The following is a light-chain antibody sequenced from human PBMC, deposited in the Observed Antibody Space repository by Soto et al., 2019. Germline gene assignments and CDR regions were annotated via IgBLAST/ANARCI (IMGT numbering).Light chain of an antibody. J-gene: IGLJ2*01. CDR2: EVS. CDR1: SSDVGGYNY. V-gene: IGLV2-14*01. Sequence: QSALTQPASVSGSPGQSITISCTGTSSDVGGYNYVSWYQQHPGKAPKLMIYEVSNRPSGVSNRFSGSKSGNTASLSISGLEAEDEAEYYFSSYTSSSTLVFGGGTQLAVL. CDR3: SSYTSSSTLV.